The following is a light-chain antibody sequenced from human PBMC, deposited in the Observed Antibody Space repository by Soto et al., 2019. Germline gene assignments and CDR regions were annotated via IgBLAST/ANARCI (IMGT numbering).Light chain of an antibody. Sequence: EIVLTQSPGTLSLSPGERATLSCRASQSVGGNYLAWFQQKPGQAPRLLVYGASNRAAGIPDRFSGGGSGTDFTLTISRLEPEDFVVYYCQHYGSSPWTFGQGTEVEVK. CDR2: GAS. CDR1: QSVGGNY. J-gene: IGKJ1*01. CDR3: QHYGSSPWT. V-gene: IGKV3-20*01.